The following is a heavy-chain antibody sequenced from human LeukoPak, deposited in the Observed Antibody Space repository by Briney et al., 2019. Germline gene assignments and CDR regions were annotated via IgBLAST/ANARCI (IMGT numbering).Heavy chain of an antibody. V-gene: IGHV3-11*01. D-gene: IGHD5-24*01. CDR2: ISSSGSTI. Sequence: GGSLRLSCAASGFTFSDYYMSWIRQAPGKGLEWVSYISSSGSTIYYADSVKGRFIISRDNAKNSLYLQMNSLRADDTAVYYCATEITPYYYMDVWGKGTTVTVSS. CDR1: GFTFSDYY. CDR3: ATEITPYYYMDV. J-gene: IGHJ6*03.